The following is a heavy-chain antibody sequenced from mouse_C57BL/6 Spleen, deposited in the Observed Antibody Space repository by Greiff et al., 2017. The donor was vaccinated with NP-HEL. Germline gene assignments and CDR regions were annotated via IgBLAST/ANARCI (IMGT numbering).Heavy chain of an antibody. CDR3: ARRYDYDVGYYFDY. J-gene: IGHJ2*01. CDR1: GYAFSSYW. Sequence: VQGVESGAELVKPGASVKISCKASGYAFSSYWMNWVKQRPGKGLEWIGQIYPGDGDTKYNGKFKGKATLTADKSSSTAYMQLSSLTSEYSAVDFCARRYDYDVGYYFDYWGQGTTLTVSS. CDR2: IYPGDGDT. V-gene: IGHV1-80*01. D-gene: IGHD2-4*01.